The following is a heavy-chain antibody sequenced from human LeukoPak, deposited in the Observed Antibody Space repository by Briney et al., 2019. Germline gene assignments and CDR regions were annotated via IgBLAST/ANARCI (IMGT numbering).Heavy chain of an antibody. CDR3: ARLLGSDSKVDY. CDR1: GGSISSTSFH. D-gene: IGHD4-11*01. Sequence: SETLSLTCTVSGGSISSTSFHWGWLRQPPGTGLEWIGSIYYSGSTYYNPSLKSRVTISVDTSKNQFSLKLSSVTAADTAVYYCARLLGSDSKVDYWGQGTLVTVSS. V-gene: IGHV4-39*01. J-gene: IGHJ4*02. CDR2: IYYSGST.